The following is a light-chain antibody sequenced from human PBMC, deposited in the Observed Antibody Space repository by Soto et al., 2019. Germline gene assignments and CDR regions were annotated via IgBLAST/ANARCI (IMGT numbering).Light chain of an antibody. CDR1: QSVLYSSNNKNY. V-gene: IGKV4-1*01. Sequence: DIVMTQSPDSLAVSLGERATINCKSSQSVLYSSNNKNYLAWYQQKPGQPPKLLIYWAFTRESGVPDRFSGSGSGTDYTLAVSSLQAEDVAVYYCQQYDSSRTFDQGTKVEIK. CDR3: QQYDSSRT. J-gene: IGKJ1*01. CDR2: WAF.